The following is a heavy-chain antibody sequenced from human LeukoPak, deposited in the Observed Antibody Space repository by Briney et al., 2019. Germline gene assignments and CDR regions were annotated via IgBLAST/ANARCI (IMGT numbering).Heavy chain of an antibody. CDR2: INHSGST. V-gene: IGHV4-34*01. CDR1: GGSFSGYY. Sequence: SSETLSLTCAVYGGSFSGYYWSWIRQPPGKGLEWIGEINHSGSTNYNPSLKSRVTISVDTSKNQFSLKLSSVTAADTAVYYCARGLYDSSGYYSDVWDYWGQGTLVTVSS. CDR3: ARGLYDSSGYYSDVWDY. J-gene: IGHJ4*02. D-gene: IGHD3-22*01.